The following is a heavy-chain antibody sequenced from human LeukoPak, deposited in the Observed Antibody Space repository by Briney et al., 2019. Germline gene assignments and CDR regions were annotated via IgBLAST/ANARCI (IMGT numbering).Heavy chain of an antibody. D-gene: IGHD2-8*01. CDR1: GYTFTGYY. Sequence: ASVKVSCKASGYTFTGYYMHWVRQATGQGLEWMGWINPNRGGTNYAQKFQGRVTMTRDTSISTAYMELSRLRSDDTAVYYCARGPKKYCTNGVCYFDYWGQGALVTVSS. CDR2: INPNRGGT. CDR3: ARGPKKYCTNGVCYFDY. J-gene: IGHJ4*02. V-gene: IGHV1-2*02.